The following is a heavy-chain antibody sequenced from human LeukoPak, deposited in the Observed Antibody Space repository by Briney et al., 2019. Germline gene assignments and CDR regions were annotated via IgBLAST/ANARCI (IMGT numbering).Heavy chain of an antibody. J-gene: IGHJ4*02. CDR3: ARVFLGSSWFSRGFDY. Sequence: ASVKVSCKASDYTFTSHGISWVRQAPGQGLEWMGWVSGYNGNTDYAQKLQGRVTMTTDTSSNTAYMELRSLRSDDTAVYYCARVFLGSSWFSRGFDYWGQGTLVTVSS. CDR1: DYTFTSHG. V-gene: IGHV1-18*01. D-gene: IGHD2-15*01. CDR2: VSGYNGNT.